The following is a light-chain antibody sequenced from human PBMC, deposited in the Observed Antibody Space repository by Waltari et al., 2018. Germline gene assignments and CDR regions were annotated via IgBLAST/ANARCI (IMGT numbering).Light chain of an antibody. CDR1: SNDVGSYNL. CDR2: EVT. J-gene: IGLJ3*02. CDR3: CSYAGSNTVM. V-gene: IGLV2-23*02. Sequence: QSALTQPASVSGSPGQSITISCIGSSNDVGSYNLVSWYQQHPGKVPKLMIYEVTKRPSGVSNRFSGSKSGNKASLTISGLQADDEGNYYCCSYAGSNTVMFGGGTKLTVL.